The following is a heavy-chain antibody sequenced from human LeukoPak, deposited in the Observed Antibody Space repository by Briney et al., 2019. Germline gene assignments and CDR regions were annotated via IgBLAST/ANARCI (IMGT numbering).Heavy chain of an antibody. CDR3: ASLGSWYAGFDY. CDR1: GYSISSGYY. J-gene: IGHJ4*02. V-gene: IGHV4-38-2*02. CDR2: IYHSGST. Sequence: PSETLSLTCTVSGYSISSGYYWGWIRQPPGKGLEWIGSIYHSGSTYYNPSLKSRVTISVDTSKNQFSLKLSSVTAADTAVYYCASLGSWYAGFDYWGQGTLVTVSS. D-gene: IGHD2-2*01.